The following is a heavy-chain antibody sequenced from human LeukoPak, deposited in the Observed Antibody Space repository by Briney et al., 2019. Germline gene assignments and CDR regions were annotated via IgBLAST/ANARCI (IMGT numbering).Heavy chain of an antibody. V-gene: IGHV3-21*01. Sequence: GGSLRLSCAASGFTFSSYSMNWVRQAPGKGLEWVSSISSSSSYIYYADSVEGRFTISRDNAKNSLYLQMNSLRAEDTAVYYCARDHMVRGVIITGYYGMDVRGQGTTVTVSS. CDR2: ISSSSSYI. CDR1: GFTFSSYS. J-gene: IGHJ6*02. D-gene: IGHD3-10*01. CDR3: ARDHMVRGVIITGYYGMDV.